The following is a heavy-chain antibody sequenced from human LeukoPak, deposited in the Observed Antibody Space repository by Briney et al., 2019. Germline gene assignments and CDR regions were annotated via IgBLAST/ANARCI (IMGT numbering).Heavy chain of an antibody. Sequence: GGSLRLSCAASGFTFSDYYMSRIRQAPGKGLEWVSYISSSGSTIYYADSVKGRFTISRDNAKNSLYLQMNSLRAEDTAVYYCARGDLYYDFWSGYLFDYWGQGTLVTVSS. CDR3: ARGDLYYDFWSGYLFDY. D-gene: IGHD3-3*01. CDR1: GFTFSDYY. V-gene: IGHV3-11*01. J-gene: IGHJ4*02. CDR2: ISSSGSTI.